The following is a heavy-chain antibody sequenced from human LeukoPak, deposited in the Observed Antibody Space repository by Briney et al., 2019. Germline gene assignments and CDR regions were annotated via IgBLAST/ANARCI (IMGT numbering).Heavy chain of an antibody. J-gene: IGHJ3*02. CDR1: GFTFSSYS. V-gene: IGHV3-21*01. Sequence: PGGSLRLSCAASGFTFSSYSMNWVRQAPGKGLEWVSSISSSSYIYYADSVKGRFTISRDNAKNSLYLQMNSLRAEDTAVYYCARDLVVTADAFDIWGQGTMVTVSS. D-gene: IGHD2-21*02. CDR3: ARDLVVTADAFDI. CDR2: ISSSSYI.